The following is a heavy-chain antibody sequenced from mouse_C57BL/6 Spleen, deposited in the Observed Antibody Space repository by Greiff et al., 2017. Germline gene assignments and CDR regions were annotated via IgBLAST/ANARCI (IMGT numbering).Heavy chain of an antibody. CDR3: ARGRITTVVVPFDY. D-gene: IGHD1-1*01. V-gene: IGHV1-85*01. CDR1: GYTFTSYD. J-gene: IGHJ2*01. Sequence: QVQLKESGPELVKPGASVKLSCKASGYTFTSYDINWVKQRPGQGLEWIGWIYPNDGSTKYNEKFKGKITLTVDTSSSTAYLELHSLTSEDSAVYFCARGRITTVVVPFDYWGQGTTVTVSS. CDR2: IYPNDGST.